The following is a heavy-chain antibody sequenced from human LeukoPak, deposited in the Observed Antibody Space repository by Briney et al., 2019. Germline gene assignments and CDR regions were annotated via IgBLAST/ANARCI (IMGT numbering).Heavy chain of an antibody. CDR1: GFTVSSNY. J-gene: IGHJ4*02. D-gene: IGHD4-17*01. Sequence: GGSLRLSCAASGFTVSSNYMSWVRQAPGKGLEWVSVIYSGGSTYYADSVRGRFTISRDNSKNTLYLQMNSLRAEDTAVYCCARDKDYGDYVYQSWGQGTLVTVSS. CDR2: IYSGGST. CDR3: ARDKDYGDYVYQS. V-gene: IGHV3-53*01.